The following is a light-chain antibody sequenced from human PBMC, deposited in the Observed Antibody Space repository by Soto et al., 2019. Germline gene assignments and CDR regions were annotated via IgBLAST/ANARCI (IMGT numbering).Light chain of an antibody. Sequence: QSVLTQPRSVSGSPGQSGTISCTGTSSDVGVYNYVSWYPQYTGKAPKIMIYDVSKRPSGVPDRFSGSKSDNTGSLTISGLQAEDEADYYCCSYAGSYTFVFGIGTKVTVL. J-gene: IGLJ1*01. V-gene: IGLV2-11*01. CDR1: SSDVGVYNY. CDR2: DVS. CDR3: CSYAGSYTFV.